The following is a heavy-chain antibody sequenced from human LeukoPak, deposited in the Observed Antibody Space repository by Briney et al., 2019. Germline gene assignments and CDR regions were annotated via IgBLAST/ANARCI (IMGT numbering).Heavy chain of an antibody. CDR1: GFTVSNNY. Sequence: GGSLRLSCAASGFTVSNNYMNWVRQAPGKGLEWVSVIYSGGSTSYADSVKGRFTISRDNSKNTLYLQMNSLRAEDTAIYYCARGSHYDSGSNSYDYWGQGTLDTVSS. CDR2: IYSGGST. V-gene: IGHV3-53*01. D-gene: IGHD3-10*01. CDR3: ARGSHYDSGSNSYDY. J-gene: IGHJ4*02.